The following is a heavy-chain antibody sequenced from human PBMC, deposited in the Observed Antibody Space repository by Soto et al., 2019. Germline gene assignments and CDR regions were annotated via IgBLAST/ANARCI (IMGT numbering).Heavy chain of an antibody. CDR1: GYSFSLYG. V-gene: IGHV1-18*04. CDR3: ARMIASSLDY. CDR2: ISTYNGNT. D-gene: IGHD2-21*01. Sequence: QVPLVQSGAEMKKPGASVKVSCKASGYSFSLYGISWVRQAPGQGLEWMGWISTYNGNTKYAQKFQDRVTFTTDTSTSTAYMEVTSLGSDDTAVYYCARMIASSLDYWGQGTLVTVSS. J-gene: IGHJ4*02.